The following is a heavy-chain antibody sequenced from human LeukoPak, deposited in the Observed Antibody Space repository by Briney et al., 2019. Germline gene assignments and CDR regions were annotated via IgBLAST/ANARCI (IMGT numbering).Heavy chain of an antibody. CDR3: ARTLDCSSSSCSYGMDV. Sequence: SETLSLTCAVSGGSMSGFYWSWIRQPPGKGLEWIGYIFYSGSTNYNPSLKSRVTISVDTSKNQSSLKLSSVTAADTAVYYCARTLDCSSSSCSYGMDVWGQGTTVTVPS. CDR1: GGSMSGFY. V-gene: IGHV4-59*08. CDR2: IFYSGST. D-gene: IGHD2-15*01. J-gene: IGHJ6*02.